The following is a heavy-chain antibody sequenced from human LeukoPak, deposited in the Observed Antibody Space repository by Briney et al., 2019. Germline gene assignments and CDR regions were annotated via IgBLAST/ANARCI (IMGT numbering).Heavy chain of an antibody. CDR2: MNPNSGNT. CDR3: ARNEVVVVSYGMDV. J-gene: IGHJ6*02. Sequence: ASVKLSCKASGYTFTNYDINWVRQASGQGLEWMGWMNPNSGNTDYAQKFQGRVTMTRNSSITTAYMELSILRSEDTAIYYCARNEVVVVSYGMDVWGQGTTVTVSS. CDR1: GYTFTNYD. D-gene: IGHD2-15*01. V-gene: IGHV1-8*01.